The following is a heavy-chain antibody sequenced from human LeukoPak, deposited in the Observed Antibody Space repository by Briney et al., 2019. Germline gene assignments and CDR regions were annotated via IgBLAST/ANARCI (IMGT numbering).Heavy chain of an antibody. CDR2: IYHSGST. J-gene: IGHJ4*02. CDR1: GYSISSGYY. D-gene: IGHD3-22*01. Sequence: PSETLSLTCAVSGYSISSGYYWGWIRQPPGKGLEWTGSIYHSGSTYYNPSLKSRVTISVDTSKNQFSLKLSSVTAADTAVYYCARGDYYDSSGYYYVSYYFDYWGQGTLVTVSS. CDR3: ARGDYYDSSGYYYVSYYFDY. V-gene: IGHV4-38-2*01.